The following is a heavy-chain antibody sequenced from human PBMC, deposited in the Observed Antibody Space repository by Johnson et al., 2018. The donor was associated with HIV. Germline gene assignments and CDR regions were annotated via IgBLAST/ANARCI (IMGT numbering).Heavy chain of an antibody. D-gene: IGHD3-9*01. V-gene: IGHV3-11*04. CDR2: ISSSGSTI. CDR3: AKEAIDILIGHDAFDI. CDR1: GFTFSDYY. Sequence: QVQLVESGGGVVQPGGSLRLSCAASGFTFSDYYMSWIRQAPGKGLEWVSYISSSGSTIYYADSVKGRFTISRDNAKNSLYLQMNSLRAEDTAVYYCAKEAIDILIGHDAFDIWGQGTMVTVSS. J-gene: IGHJ3*02.